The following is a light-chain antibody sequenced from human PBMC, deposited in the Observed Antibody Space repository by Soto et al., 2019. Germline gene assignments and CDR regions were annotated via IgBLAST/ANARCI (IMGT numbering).Light chain of an antibody. CDR3: QQYSDYKS. CDR1: QNIRNG. J-gene: IGKJ1*01. V-gene: IGKV1-5*01. Sequence: DIQMTQSPSTLSASVGDRVTITCRASQNIRNGVAWYQQKPGKAPNLLIYDASSLQSGVPSRFSVSGSGTDFTLTISSLQSDDFATYYCQQYSDYKSFGQGTKVEVK. CDR2: DAS.